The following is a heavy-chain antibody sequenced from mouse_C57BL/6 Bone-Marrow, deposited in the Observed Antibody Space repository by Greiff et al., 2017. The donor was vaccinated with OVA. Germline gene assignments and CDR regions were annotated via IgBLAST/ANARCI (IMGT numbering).Heavy chain of an antibody. V-gene: IGHV1-55*01. D-gene: IGHD1-1*01. CDR2: IYPGSGST. CDR3: ARDGSSYPLAY. Sequence: QVQLQQPGAELVKPGASVKMSCKASGYTFTSYWITWVKQRPGQGLEWIGDIYPGSGSTNYNEKFKSKATLTVDTSSSTAYMQLGSLTSEDSAVYYCARDGSSYPLAYWGQGTLVTVSA. J-gene: IGHJ3*01. CDR1: GYTFTSYW.